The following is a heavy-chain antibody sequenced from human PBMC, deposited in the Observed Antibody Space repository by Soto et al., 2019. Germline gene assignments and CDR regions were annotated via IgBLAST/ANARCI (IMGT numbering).Heavy chain of an antibody. J-gene: IGHJ4*02. CDR1: GFIFSGYA. Sequence: QVQLLESGGGVVQPGRSLRLSCAASGFIFSGYAMHWVRQAPGKRLNWVAVISYDGTTKYYADSVKGRFTVSRDNSKNTLYVQMTNLSPEDTAMYYCAKETSAYEIDYWGQGTLVTVSS. CDR3: AKETSAYEIDY. CDR2: ISYDGTTK. V-gene: IGHV3-30-3*01. D-gene: IGHD5-12*01.